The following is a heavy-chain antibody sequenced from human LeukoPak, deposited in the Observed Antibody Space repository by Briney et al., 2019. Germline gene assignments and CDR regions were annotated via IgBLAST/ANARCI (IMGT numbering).Heavy chain of an antibody. Sequence: GASVKFSCKASGYTFTSYSMHWVRQAPGQRLEWMGWINAGNGNTKFSQKFQGRVTITRDTSASTAYMELSSLRSEDTAVYYCARFLGGSYGMDVWGQGTTVTVSS. CDR3: ARFLGGSYGMDV. V-gene: IGHV1-3*01. CDR2: INAGNGNT. D-gene: IGHD1-26*01. J-gene: IGHJ6*02. CDR1: GYTFTSYS.